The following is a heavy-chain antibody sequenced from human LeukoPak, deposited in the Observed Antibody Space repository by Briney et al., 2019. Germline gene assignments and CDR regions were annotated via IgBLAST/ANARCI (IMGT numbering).Heavy chain of an antibody. D-gene: IGHD3-22*01. Sequence: PSETLSLTCTVSGGSVSSGSYYWSWIRQPPGKGLEWIGYIYYSGSTNYNPSLKSRVTISVDTSKNQFSLKLSSVTAADTAVYYCARGYYDSSGSSLYYYYYGMDVWGQGTTVTVSS. J-gene: IGHJ6*02. CDR1: GGSVSSGSYY. CDR2: IYYSGST. CDR3: ARGYYDSSGSSLYYYYYGMDV. V-gene: IGHV4-61*01.